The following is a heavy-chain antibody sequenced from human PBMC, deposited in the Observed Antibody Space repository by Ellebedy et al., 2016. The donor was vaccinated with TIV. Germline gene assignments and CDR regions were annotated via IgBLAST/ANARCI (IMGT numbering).Heavy chain of an antibody. CDR1: GISVSDYF. D-gene: IGHD3-16*01. CDR3: ARDPGGGGDGGDNWFDP. CDR2: LYPDAKT. Sequence: GESLKISCEASGISVSDYFMNWVRQAPGKGLEWVSVLYPDAKTNYTDSVNGRFIVSRDSFKNTLYLQMNSLTTEDTAVYYCARDPGGGGDGGDNWFDPWGQGTLVTVSS. J-gene: IGHJ5*02. V-gene: IGHV3-66*01.